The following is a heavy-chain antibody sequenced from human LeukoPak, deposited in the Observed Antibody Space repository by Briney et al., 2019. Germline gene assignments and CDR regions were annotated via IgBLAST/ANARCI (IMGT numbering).Heavy chain of an antibody. CDR2: IKRGGSEK. V-gene: IGHV3-7*05. CDR3: ASALPKHVVTMGVVRVAFYI. CDR1: GFTFSSYG. D-gene: IGHD3-22*01. J-gene: IGHJ3*02. Sequence: GGSLSLSCAASGFTFSSYGMSWVRQAPGKGLEWVANIKRGGSEKYYVDSVKGRFTISRDNAKNSLYLQMNSLRAEDTAVYYCASALPKHVVTMGVVRVAFYIWGQ.